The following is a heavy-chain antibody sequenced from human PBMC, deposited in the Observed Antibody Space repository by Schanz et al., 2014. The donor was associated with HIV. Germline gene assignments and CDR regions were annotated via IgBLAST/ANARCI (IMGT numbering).Heavy chain of an antibody. CDR1: GYTFTSYY. CDR2: INPSGAGT. D-gene: IGHD2-21*02. V-gene: IGHV1-46*04. CDR3: ARDFNIGDQYYFDH. Sequence: QVRLMQSGAEVKKPGASVKVSCKASGYTFTSYYMHWVRQAPGQGLEWMGMINPSGAGTTYARKLQGRVTMTRDTSTSTVYMHLSSLRSDDTAVYFCARDFNIGDQYYFDHWGQGTLVTVSS. J-gene: IGHJ4*02.